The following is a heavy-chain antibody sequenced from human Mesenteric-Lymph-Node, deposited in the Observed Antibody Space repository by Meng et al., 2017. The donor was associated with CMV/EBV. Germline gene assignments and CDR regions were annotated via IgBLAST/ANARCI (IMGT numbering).Heavy chain of an antibody. CDR2: ISGIGGRT. Sequence: SGFTFSSYARTWVRQAPGRGLEWVAAISGIGGRTFHADSAKGRFTISRDDPGNTLYLQMSSLRAEDTAVYYCAKDAISFSNYAGWLDSWGPGTLVTVSS. D-gene: IGHD4-11*01. V-gene: IGHV3-23*01. CDR1: GFTFSSYA. J-gene: IGHJ5*01. CDR3: AKDAISFSNYAGWLDS.